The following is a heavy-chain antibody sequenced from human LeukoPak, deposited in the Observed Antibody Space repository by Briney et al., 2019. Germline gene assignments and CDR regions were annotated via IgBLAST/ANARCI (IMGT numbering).Heavy chain of an antibody. Sequence: GGSLRLSCAASGFTFSNYVINWVRQAPGKGLECVSSISSGSTYIYYADLVKGRFTISRDNANSSLYLQMSSLRDEDTAVYYCARGSSSGLKSYYFDYWGQGTLVTVSS. CDR2: ISSGSTYI. D-gene: IGHD6-13*01. J-gene: IGHJ4*02. CDR3: ARGSSSGLKSYYFDY. V-gene: IGHV3-21*01. CDR1: GFTFSNYV.